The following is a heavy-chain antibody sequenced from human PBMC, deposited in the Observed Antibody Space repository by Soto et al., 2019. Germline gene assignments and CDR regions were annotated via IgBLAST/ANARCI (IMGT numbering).Heavy chain of an antibody. D-gene: IGHD6-25*01. Sequence: QVQLVQSGAEVKKPGSSVQVSCKASGGTFSSYAISWVRKAPGQGLAWMGGISPIFGTANYAQKFQGRVTITADESTSTAYMELSSLRSEDTAVDYCVRFHSGLGAFDIWGQGTMVTVSS. CDR1: GGTFSSYA. CDR2: ISPIFGTA. J-gene: IGHJ3*02. V-gene: IGHV1-69*01. CDR3: VRFHSGLGAFDI.